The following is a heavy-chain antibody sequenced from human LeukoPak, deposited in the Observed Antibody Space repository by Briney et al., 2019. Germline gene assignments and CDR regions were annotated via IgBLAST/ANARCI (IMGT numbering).Heavy chain of an antibody. V-gene: IGHV1-46*01. D-gene: IGHD2-2*01. J-gene: IGHJ4*02. Sequence: GASVKVSCKASGYTFTSYYMHWVRQAPGQGLEWMGIINPSGGSTSYAQKFQGRVTMTRDMSTSTVYMELSSLRSEDTAVYYCAGEGADQPFDYWGQGTLVTVSP. CDR3: AGEGADQPFDY. CDR1: GYTFTSYY. CDR2: INPSGGST.